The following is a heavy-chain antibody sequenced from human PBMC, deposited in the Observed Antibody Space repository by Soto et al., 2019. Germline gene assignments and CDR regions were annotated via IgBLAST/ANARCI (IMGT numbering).Heavy chain of an antibody. D-gene: IGHD3-16*01. CDR2: IYYTGST. V-gene: IGHV4-61*08. J-gene: IGHJ4*02. CDR1: GGSISGGDYY. Sequence: QVQLQESGPGLVKPSETLSLTCTVSGGSISGGDYYWSWIRQPPGKGLEWIGYIYYTGSTNYNPSLRSRITNSVDTSKNQFSLKLSSVTAADTAVHYCASRDSRMILGYFDCWGQGTLVTVSP. CDR3: ASRDSRMILGYFDC.